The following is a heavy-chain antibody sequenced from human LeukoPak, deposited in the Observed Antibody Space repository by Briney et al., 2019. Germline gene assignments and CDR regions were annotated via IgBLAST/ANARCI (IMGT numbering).Heavy chain of an antibody. J-gene: IGHJ6*03. CDR1: GGSFSGYY. Sequence: PSETLSLTCAVYGGSFSGYYWSWIRQPPGKGLEWIGYIYYSGSTNYNPSLKSRVTISVDTSKNQFSLKLSSVTAADTAVYYCARRNRLGYYYYMDVWGKGTTLTVSS. CDR3: ARRNRLGYYYYMDV. V-gene: IGHV4-59*01. CDR2: IYYSGST. D-gene: IGHD1-14*01.